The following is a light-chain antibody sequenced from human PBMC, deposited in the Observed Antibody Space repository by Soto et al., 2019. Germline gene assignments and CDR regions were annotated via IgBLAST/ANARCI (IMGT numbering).Light chain of an antibody. CDR2: DVS. J-gene: IGKJ1*01. CDR1: QSFXSN. CDR3: RQYNNWSMWT. V-gene: IGKV3-15*01. Sequence: IVMTQSPATVSVSPGERATLSCRARQSFXSNFAWYEEQPGQATRILIXDVSSRGTGIPARFIGSGSGRAFTLTISSLQSEEFAVYYCRQYNNWSMWTFGQGTKVDIK.